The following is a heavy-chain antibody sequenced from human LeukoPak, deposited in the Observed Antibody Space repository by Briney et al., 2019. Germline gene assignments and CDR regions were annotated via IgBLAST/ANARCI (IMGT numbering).Heavy chain of an antibody. V-gene: IGHV3-33*03. D-gene: IGHD5-24*01. Sequence: PGGSLRLSCAASGFTFSSYGMHWVRQAPGKGLEWVAVIWYDGSNKYYADSVKGRFTISRDNAKNTLYLQMNSLRAEDTAVYYCARTRWLQLIDYWGQGTLVTVSS. CDR2: IWYDGSNK. J-gene: IGHJ4*02. CDR1: GFTFSSYG. CDR3: ARTRWLQLIDY.